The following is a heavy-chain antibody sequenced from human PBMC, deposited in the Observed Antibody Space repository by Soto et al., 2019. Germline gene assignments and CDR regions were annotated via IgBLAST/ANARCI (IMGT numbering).Heavy chain of an antibody. CDR3: ARHPPKYSYGLDY. CDR2: INHSGST. J-gene: IGHJ4*02. D-gene: IGHD5-18*01. CDR1: GGSFSGYY. V-gene: IGHV4-34*01. Sequence: SETLSLTCAVYGGSFSGYYWSWIRQPPGKGLEWIGEINHSGSTNYNPSLKSRVTISVDTSKNQFSLKLSSVTAADTAVYYCARHPPKYSYGLDYWGQGTLVTVSS.